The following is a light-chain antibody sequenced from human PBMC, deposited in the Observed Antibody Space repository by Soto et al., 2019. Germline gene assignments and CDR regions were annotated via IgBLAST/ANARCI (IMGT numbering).Light chain of an antibody. CDR2: EVS. J-gene: IGLJ3*02. V-gene: IGLV2-23*02. CDR3: CSYAGNNALV. Sequence: QSALTQPASVSGSRGQSITISCTGTSSNVGSYNFVSWYRQYPGKAPELIIYEVSQRPSTFFNRFSGSKSGNTASLTISGLQSDAEADYYCCSYAGNNALVFGGGTKLTVL. CDR1: SSNVGSYNF.